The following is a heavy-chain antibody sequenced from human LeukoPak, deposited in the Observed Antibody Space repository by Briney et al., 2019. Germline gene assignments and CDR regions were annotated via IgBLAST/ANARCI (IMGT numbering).Heavy chain of an antibody. V-gene: IGHV4-31*03. Sequence: SQTLSLTCTVSGGSISSTTNYWSWIRQHPGKGLEWIGYIYYSAYPNYNPSLKSRLTISVDTAKNQFSLKLRSVTAADTAVYYCATYSHYLSPDAFDIWGRGTMVTVSS. CDR2: IYYSAYP. J-gene: IGHJ3*02. CDR1: GGSISSTTNY. D-gene: IGHD4-11*01. CDR3: ATYSHYLSPDAFDI.